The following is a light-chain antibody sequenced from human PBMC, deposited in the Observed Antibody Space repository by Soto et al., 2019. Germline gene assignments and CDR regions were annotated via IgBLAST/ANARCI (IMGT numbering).Light chain of an antibody. CDR1: QSVSSSY. CDR3: QQYGSSALT. V-gene: IGKV3-20*01. J-gene: IGKJ4*01. CDR2: GAS. Sequence: EIVFTQSPGTLSFSSGERATLSCRASQSVSSSYLAWYQQKPGQAPRLLIYGASSRATGIPDRFSGSGSGTDFTLTISRLEPEDFAVYYCQQYGSSALTFGGGTKVDIK.